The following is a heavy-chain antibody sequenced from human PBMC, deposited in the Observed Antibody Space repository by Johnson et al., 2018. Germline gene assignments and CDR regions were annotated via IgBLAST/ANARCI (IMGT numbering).Heavy chain of an antibody. CDR2: IRSKAYGGTT. CDR3: ATAVTTSRYFQY. Sequence: EVQLVETGGGLVQPGRSLRLSCTASGFTFGDYAMSWFRQAPGKGLEWVGFIRSKAYGGTTEYAASGKGRFPISRDDSKSIAYLQMNSLRAEDTAVYYCATAVTTSRYFQYWGPGTLVTVSS. CDR1: GFTFGDYA. J-gene: IGHJ1*01. D-gene: IGHD4-17*01. V-gene: IGHV3-49*03.